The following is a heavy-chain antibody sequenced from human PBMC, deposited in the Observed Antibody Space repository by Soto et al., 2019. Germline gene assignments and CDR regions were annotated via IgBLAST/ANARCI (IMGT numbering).Heavy chain of an antibody. CDR1: GGSISSGDYS. D-gene: IGHD3-10*01. CDR2: IYNSGIT. Sequence: PSETLSLTCTVSGGSISSGDYSWSWVRQSPGKGLEWIGHIYNSGITYYNPSLKSRVTISVDRSKNQFSLKLSSVTAADTAVYYCARRGAMVRGVIIVYAFEIWGKGTMVTVSS. J-gene: IGHJ3*02. CDR3: ARRGAMVRGVIIVYAFEI. V-gene: IGHV4-30-2*06.